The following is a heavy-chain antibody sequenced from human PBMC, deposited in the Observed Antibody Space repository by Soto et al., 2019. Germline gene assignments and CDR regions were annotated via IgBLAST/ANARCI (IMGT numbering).Heavy chain of an antibody. Sequence: ASVNVSCKASGYTFTGYYMHWVRQAPGQGLEWMGWINPNSGGTNYAQKFQGWVTMTRDTSISTAYMELSRLRSDDTAVYYCAREGGYCSGGSCRDAFDIWGQGTMVTVSS. CDR2: INPNSGGT. CDR1: GYTFTGYY. V-gene: IGHV1-2*04. D-gene: IGHD2-15*01. CDR3: AREGGYCSGGSCRDAFDI. J-gene: IGHJ3*02.